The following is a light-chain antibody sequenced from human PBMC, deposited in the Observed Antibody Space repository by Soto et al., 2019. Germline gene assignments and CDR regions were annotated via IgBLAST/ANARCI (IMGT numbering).Light chain of an antibody. CDR2: AAS. J-gene: IGKJ4*01. CDR1: QGISNY. V-gene: IGKV1-27*01. CDR3: QKYTSALGGT. Sequence: DIQMTQSPSSLSASVGDRVTITCRASQGISNYLAWYQQKPGKVPKLLIYAASTLQSGVPSRFSGSGSGTDFTLTISSLQPDDVAPYYCQKYTSALGGTFGGGTKVEIK.